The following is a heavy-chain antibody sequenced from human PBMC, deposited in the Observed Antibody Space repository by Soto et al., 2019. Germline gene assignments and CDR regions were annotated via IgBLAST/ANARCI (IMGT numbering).Heavy chain of an antibody. V-gene: IGHV1-8*01. CDR2: MNPNSGNT. CDR3: ARGAEQQSYYYYGMDV. J-gene: IGHJ6*02. D-gene: IGHD6-13*01. CDR1: GYTFTSYD. Sequence: ASVKVSCKASGYTFTSYDINWVRQATGQGLEWMGWMNPNSGNTGYAQKFQGRVTMTRNTSISTAYMELSSLRSGDTAVYYCARGAEQQSYYYYGMDVWGQGTTVTVSS.